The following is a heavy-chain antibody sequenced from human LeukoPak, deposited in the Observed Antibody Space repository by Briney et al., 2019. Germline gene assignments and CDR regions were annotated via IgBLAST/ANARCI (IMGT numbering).Heavy chain of an antibody. CDR1: GFTFSSYA. CDR2: ISGSGGST. J-gene: IGHJ4*02. V-gene: IGHV3-23*01. Sequence: GGSLRLSCAASGFTFSSYAMSWVRQAPGKGLEWVSAISGSGGSTYYADSVKGRFTISRDNSKNTLYLQMNSLRAEDTAVYYCARGLQSTMVVGGVDFWGQGTLVTLCS. CDR3: ARGLQSTMVVGGVDF. D-gene: IGHD4-23*01.